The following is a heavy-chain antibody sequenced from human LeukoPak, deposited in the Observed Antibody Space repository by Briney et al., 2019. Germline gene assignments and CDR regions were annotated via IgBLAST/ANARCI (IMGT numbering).Heavy chain of an antibody. CDR3: ARDIAAAGGFDY. CDR1: GGSISSYY. D-gene: IGHD6-13*01. CDR2: IYYSGST. V-gene: IGHV4-59*01. Sequence: SETLSLTCTVSGGSISSYYWSWIRQPPGKGLEWIGYIYYSGSTNYNPSLKSRVTISVDTSKSQFSLKLSSVTAADTAVYYCARDIAAAGGFDYWGQGTLVTVSS. J-gene: IGHJ4*02.